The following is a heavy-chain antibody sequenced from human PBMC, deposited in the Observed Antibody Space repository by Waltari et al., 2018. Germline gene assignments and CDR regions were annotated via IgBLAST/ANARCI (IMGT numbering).Heavy chain of an antibody. CDR1: GGSISSGDYY. D-gene: IGHD2-2*01. V-gene: IGHV4-30-4*08. Sequence: QVQLQESGPGLVKPSQTLSLTCTVSGGSISSGDYYWSWIRQPPGKGLEWIGYRYYSGSTYYNPSLKSRVTISVDTSKNQFSLKLSSVTAADTAVYYCARVVVVPAATLTTDAFDIWGQGTMVTVSS. CDR3: ARVVVVPAATLTTDAFDI. J-gene: IGHJ3*02. CDR2: RYYSGST.